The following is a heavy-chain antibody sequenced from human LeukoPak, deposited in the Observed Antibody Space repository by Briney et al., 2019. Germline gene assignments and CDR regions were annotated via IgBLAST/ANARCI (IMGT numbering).Heavy chain of an antibody. D-gene: IGHD5-12*01. CDR1: GFTFSSYW. CDR3: ARVSGSGYVPWAFDI. J-gene: IGHJ3*02. Sequence: HPGGSLRLSCAASGFTFSSYWMHWVRQAPGKGLVWVSRINSDGSSTSYADSVKGRFTISRDNAKNTLYLQMNSLRAEDTAVYYCARVSGSGYVPWAFDIWGQGTMVTVSS. V-gene: IGHV3-74*01. CDR2: INSDGSST.